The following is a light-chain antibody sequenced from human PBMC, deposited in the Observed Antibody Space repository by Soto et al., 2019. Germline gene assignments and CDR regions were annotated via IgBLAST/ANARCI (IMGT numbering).Light chain of an antibody. J-gene: IGKJ2*01. Sequence: EIALTQSPGTLSLSPGERTTLSCRARQSVGGSYLAWYQQKPGQAPRLLIYDASSRATGIPDRFSGSGSGSDVTLTISRLEPEDFALYYCQQYCSSPYTFGQGTKLEIK. CDR3: QQYCSSPYT. CDR1: QSVGGSY. V-gene: IGKV3-20*01. CDR2: DAS.